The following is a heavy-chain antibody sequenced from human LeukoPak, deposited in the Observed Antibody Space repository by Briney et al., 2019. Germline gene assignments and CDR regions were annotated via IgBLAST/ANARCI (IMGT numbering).Heavy chain of an antibody. CDR1: GGSISSSSYY. Sequence: PSETLSLTCTVSGGSISSSSYYGGWIRQPPGKGLEWIGSNYYSGSTFYNPSLPSRVTISVDTYKNQFSLKLISVTAADTAVYYCARHVYGIGGATISDYWGQGTLVTVSS. V-gene: IGHV4-39*01. J-gene: IGHJ4*02. CDR2: NYYSGST. D-gene: IGHD1-26*01. CDR3: ARHVYGIGGATISDY.